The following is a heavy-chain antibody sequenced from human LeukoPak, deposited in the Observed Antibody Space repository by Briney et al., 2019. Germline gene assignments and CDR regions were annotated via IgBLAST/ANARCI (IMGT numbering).Heavy chain of an antibody. CDR2: IWYDGSNE. CDR1: GFTFRSHG. Sequence: GRSLRLSCAASGFTFRSHGMHWVRQAPGKGLEWVAGIWYDGSNEDYADSVKGRFTISRDNSKNTLYLQMNSLRVEDTAVYYCARDSGPYYDFWSGYSSQTDYWGQGTLVTVSS. CDR3: ARDSGPYYDFWSGYSSQTDY. J-gene: IGHJ4*02. V-gene: IGHV3-33*01. D-gene: IGHD3-3*01.